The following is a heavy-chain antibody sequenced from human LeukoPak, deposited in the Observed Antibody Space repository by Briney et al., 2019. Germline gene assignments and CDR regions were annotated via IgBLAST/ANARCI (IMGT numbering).Heavy chain of an antibody. Sequence: GGSLRLSCEAFGFTFSHYGMSWVRQARGKGLEWVSTISGSGGTTHYADSVKGRFTMSRDNSKNTLYLQMNSLRAEDTAVYYCAKDSKIVGATFRSYHYMDVWGKGTAVTVSS. CDR1: GFTFSHYG. D-gene: IGHD1-26*01. V-gene: IGHV3-23*01. CDR2: ISGSGGTT. J-gene: IGHJ6*03. CDR3: AKDSKIVGATFRSYHYMDV.